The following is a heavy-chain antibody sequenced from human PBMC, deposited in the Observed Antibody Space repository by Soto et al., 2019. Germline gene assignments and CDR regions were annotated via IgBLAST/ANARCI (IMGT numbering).Heavy chain of an antibody. J-gene: IGHJ5*02. Sequence: LSLTCAASGFTFSSYSMNWVRQAPGKGLEWVSSISSSSSYIYYADSVTGRFTISRDNAKNSLYLQMNSLRAEDTAVYYCAREASYESYYYDSSGYYNWFDPWGQGTLVTVSS. CDR1: GFTFSSYS. CDR2: ISSSSSYI. V-gene: IGHV3-21*01. CDR3: AREASYESYYYDSSGYYNWFDP. D-gene: IGHD3-22*01.